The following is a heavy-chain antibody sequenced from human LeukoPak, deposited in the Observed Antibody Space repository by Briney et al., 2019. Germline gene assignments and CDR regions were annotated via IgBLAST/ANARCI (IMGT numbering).Heavy chain of an antibody. V-gene: IGHV1-46*01. CDR2: INPSGGST. J-gene: IGHJ2*01. Sequence: ASVKVSCKASGYTFTSSYMHWVRQAPGQGLEWVGVINPSGGSTLYAQKFQGRVTMTRDTSTSTVYMELSSLKSEDTAVYYCARRGSSSWFFDLWGRGTLVTVSS. CDR1: GYTFTSSY. D-gene: IGHD6-13*01. CDR3: ARRGSSSWFFDL.